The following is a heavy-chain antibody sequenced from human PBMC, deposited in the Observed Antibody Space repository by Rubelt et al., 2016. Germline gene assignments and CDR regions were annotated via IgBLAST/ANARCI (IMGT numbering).Heavy chain of an antibody. CDR3: ARYSGYDPRSYYHYGMDV. CDR1: GFTFSDHF. J-gene: IGHJ6*02. V-gene: IGHV3-7*01. D-gene: IGHD5-12*01. CDR2: INQDGSAK. Sequence: GGSLRLSCAASGFTFSDHFMSWVRQAPGKELEWVANINQDGSAKKYVDSVKGRFTISREKAKHSLYLQMNSLRAEDTALYYFARYSGYDPRSYYHYGMDVWGQGTTVTVSS.